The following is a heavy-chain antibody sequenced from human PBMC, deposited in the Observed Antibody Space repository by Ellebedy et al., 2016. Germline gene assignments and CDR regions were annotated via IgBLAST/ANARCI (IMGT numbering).Heavy chain of an antibody. CDR1: GFNFSSYA. CDR3: LGVSYSEE. D-gene: IGHD2-15*01. Sequence: GESLKISCAASGFNFSSYAMHWVRQAPGKGREWVAGMSYDGSNKYHIGSVKVRFTISRDNSKNTLYLQMSSLRAEDTAVYHCLGVSYSEEWGQGTLVTVSS. CDR2: MSYDGSNK. J-gene: IGHJ4*02. V-gene: IGHV3-30*04.